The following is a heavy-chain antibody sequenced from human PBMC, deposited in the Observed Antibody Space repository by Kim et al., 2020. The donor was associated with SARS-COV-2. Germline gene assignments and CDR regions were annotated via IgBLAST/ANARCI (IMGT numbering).Heavy chain of an antibody. CDR3: SRALYGTNWFDP. V-gene: IGHV4-31*02. D-gene: IGHD2-8*01. Sequence: YYNPSLKSRVTISVDTSKNQFSLKLSSVTAADTAVYYCSRALYGTNWFDPWGQGTLVTVSS. J-gene: IGHJ5*02.